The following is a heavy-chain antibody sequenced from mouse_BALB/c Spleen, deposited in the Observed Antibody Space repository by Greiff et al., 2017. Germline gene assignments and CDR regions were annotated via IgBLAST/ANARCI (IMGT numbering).Heavy chain of an antibody. CDR1: GFSLTSYG. CDR3: ARGLRRGYFDV. Sequence: VKLVESGPGLVAPSQSLSITCTVSGFSLTSYGVHWVRQPPGKGLEWLGVIWAGGSTNYNSALMSRLSISKDNSKSQVFLKMNSLQTDDTAMYYCARGLRRGYFDVWGAGTTVTVSS. J-gene: IGHJ1*01. CDR2: IWAGGST. V-gene: IGHV2-9*02. D-gene: IGHD2-2*01.